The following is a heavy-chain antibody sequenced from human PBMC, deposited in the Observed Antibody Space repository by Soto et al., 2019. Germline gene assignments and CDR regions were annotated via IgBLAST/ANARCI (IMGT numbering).Heavy chain of an antibody. D-gene: IGHD3-10*01. V-gene: IGHV1-8*01. CDR3: GRDYKGSGGGRSDP. CDR1: GYTLINND. Sequence: QVQLVQSGAEVKKPGASVKVSCKASGYTLINNDINWVRQAAGQGLEWMGWMKPNSGATGYAQKFEGRAPLTGDTPTNTAYRDLSSRTSDDTAVYYWGRDYKGSGGGRSDPWGQGPLVTVSS. CDR2: MKPNSGAT. J-gene: IGHJ5*02.